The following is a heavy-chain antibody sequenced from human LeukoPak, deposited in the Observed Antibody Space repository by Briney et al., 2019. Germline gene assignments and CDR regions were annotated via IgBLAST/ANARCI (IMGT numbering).Heavy chain of an antibody. D-gene: IGHD4/OR15-4a*01. Sequence: SETLSLTCTVSGGSISNNYWNWHWIRQPQGRGLEWIGYIYYSGSTNYNPSLRSRVTIAVDKSNDQVSLKLSSVTAADTAMYYCARDKSGPTAHYDVFDIWGQGTMVTVSS. CDR2: IYYSGST. V-gene: IGHV4-59*01. CDR1: GGSISNNY. CDR3: ARDKSGPTAHYDVFDI. J-gene: IGHJ3*02.